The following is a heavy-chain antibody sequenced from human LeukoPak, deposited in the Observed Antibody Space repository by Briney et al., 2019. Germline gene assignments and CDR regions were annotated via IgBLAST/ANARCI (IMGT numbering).Heavy chain of an antibody. Sequence: SETLSLTCTVSGGSISSGGYYWSWIRQPPGKGREWIGYIYHSGSTYYNRSLKSRVTMSVDTSKNQFSLKLSSVTAADTAVYYCARSGYCSSTSCTLLPTSWGQGTLVTVPS. CDR2: IYHSGST. J-gene: IGHJ5*02. CDR3: ARSGYCSSTSCTLLPTS. CDR1: GGSISSGGYY. V-gene: IGHV4-30-2*01. D-gene: IGHD2-2*01.